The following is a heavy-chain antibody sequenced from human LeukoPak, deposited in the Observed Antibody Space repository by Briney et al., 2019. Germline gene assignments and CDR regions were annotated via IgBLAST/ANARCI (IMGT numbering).Heavy chain of an antibody. V-gene: IGHV4-38-2*02. CDR3: ARLGMVPGNYYYYMDV. CDR2: IYYSGNT. Sequence: SETLSLTCTVSGYSISSGNYWGWIRQPPGKGLEWIASIYYSGNTYYNPSLKSRVTISVDTSNNQFSLRLISVTAADTAVYYCARLGMVPGNYYYYMDVWGKGTTVTISS. J-gene: IGHJ6*03. CDR1: GYSISSGNY. D-gene: IGHD1-26*01.